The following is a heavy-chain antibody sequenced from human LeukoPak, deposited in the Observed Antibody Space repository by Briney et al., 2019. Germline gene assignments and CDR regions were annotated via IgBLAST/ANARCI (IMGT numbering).Heavy chain of an antibody. Sequence: GESLKISCKGSGYSFSTYWIGWVRQMPGKGLEWMGIIYPGDSDTRYSPSFQGQVTISADKSISTAYLHWSSLKASDTAMYYCARPHYDSSGYEFDYWGQGTLVTVSS. J-gene: IGHJ4*02. CDR1: GYSFSTYW. D-gene: IGHD3-22*01. CDR2: IYPGDSDT. CDR3: ARPHYDSSGYEFDY. V-gene: IGHV5-51*01.